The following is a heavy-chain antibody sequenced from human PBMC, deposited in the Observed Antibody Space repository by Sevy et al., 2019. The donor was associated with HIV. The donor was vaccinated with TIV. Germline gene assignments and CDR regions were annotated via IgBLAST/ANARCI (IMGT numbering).Heavy chain of an antibody. Sequence: ASVKVSCKASGYTFTGYYMHWVRQAPGQGLEWMGWINPNSGGTNDSQKFQGRVTMTRDTSISTAYMELSRLRSDDTAVYYCASGKPSGGSCPRDGNDYWGQGTLVTVSS. D-gene: IGHD2-15*01. CDR3: ASGKPSGGSCPRDGNDY. CDR1: GYTFTGYY. J-gene: IGHJ4*02. V-gene: IGHV1-2*02. CDR2: INPNSGGT.